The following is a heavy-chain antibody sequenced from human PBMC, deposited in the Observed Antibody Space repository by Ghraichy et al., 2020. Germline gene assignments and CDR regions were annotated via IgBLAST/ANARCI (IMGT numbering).Heavy chain of an antibody. V-gene: IGHV3-48*02. D-gene: IGHD4-23*01. CDR1: GFTFGSYN. CDR3: ARASTVVRFYYYDGKDV. Sequence: GGSLRLSCVGSGFTFGSYNMNWVRQSPGKDLEWVSYITSSSRSIFYADSVKGRFTISRDNAQNSLYLQMNSLRDEDTAVYYCARASTVVRFYYYDGKDVWGQGTTVTVS. J-gene: IGHJ6*02. CDR2: ITSSSRSI.